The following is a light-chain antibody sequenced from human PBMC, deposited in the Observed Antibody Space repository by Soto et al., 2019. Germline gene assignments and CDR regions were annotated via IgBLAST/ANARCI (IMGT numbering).Light chain of an antibody. J-gene: IGLJ1*01. V-gene: IGLV1-47*01. Sequence: QSVLTQPPSASGPPGQRVTIPCSGSSSNIGTKPVYWYQQLPGMAPKLLIYRGNPRPSGVPDRFSGSKSVTSASLAISGLRSEGEGDYYCAAWDDRVRAPVLGTGTKVTVL. CDR1: SSNIGTKP. CDR2: RGN. CDR3: AAWDDRVRAPV.